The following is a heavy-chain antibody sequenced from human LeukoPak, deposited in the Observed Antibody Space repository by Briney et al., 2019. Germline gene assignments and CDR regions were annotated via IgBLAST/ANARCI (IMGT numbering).Heavy chain of an antibody. CDR2: ISGSGGST. CDR1: GFTFSSYA. V-gene: IGHV3-23*01. Sequence: GGSLRLSCAASGFTFSSYAMSWVRQAPGKGLEWVSAISGSGGSTYYADSVKGWFTISRDNSKNTLYLQMNSLRAEDTAVYYCAKDRKYSGSPTLFDYWGQGTLVTVSS. CDR3: AKDRKYSGSPTLFDY. D-gene: IGHD1-26*01. J-gene: IGHJ4*02.